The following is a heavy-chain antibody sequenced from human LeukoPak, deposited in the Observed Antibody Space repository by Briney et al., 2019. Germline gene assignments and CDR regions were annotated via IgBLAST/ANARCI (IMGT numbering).Heavy chain of an antibody. CDR3: ARALASSYYYGSGSYSRYYFDY. J-gene: IGHJ4*02. Sequence: GGSLRLSCAASGFTFSSYWMSWVRQAPGKGLEWVANIKQDGSEKYYVDSVKGRFTISRDNAKNSLYLQMNSLRSEDTAVYYCARALASSYYYGSGSYSRYYFDYWGQGTLVTVSS. CDR1: GFTFSSYW. CDR2: IKQDGSEK. V-gene: IGHV3-7*03. D-gene: IGHD3-10*01.